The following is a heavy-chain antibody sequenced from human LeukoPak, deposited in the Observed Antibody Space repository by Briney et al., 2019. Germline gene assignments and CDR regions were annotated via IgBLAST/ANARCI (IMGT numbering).Heavy chain of an antibody. V-gene: IGHV1-18*01. D-gene: IGHD3-10*01. CDR1: GWTFPSYG. CDR3: ARDYGSGSYLDY. J-gene: IGHJ4*02. CDR2: ISAYNGNT. Sequence: ASVTVSCKASGWTFPSYGIRWLRQAPGEGLEWMGWISAYNGNTNYAQKLQGRVTMTTDTSTSKAHMELRSLRSDDTAVYYCARDYGSGSYLDYWGQGTLVTLAS.